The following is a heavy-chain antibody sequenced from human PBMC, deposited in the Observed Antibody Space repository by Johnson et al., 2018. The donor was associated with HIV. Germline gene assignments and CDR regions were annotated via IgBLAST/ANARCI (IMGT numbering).Heavy chain of an antibody. D-gene: IGHD6-13*01. CDR3: AKDTEAAAGTDDAFDI. CDR2: ISWNSGSI. Sequence: QLVESGGGLVQPGRSLRLSCAASGFTFDDYAMHWVRQAPGKGLEWVSGISWNSGSIGYADSVKGRFPISRDNAKNSLYLQMNSLRAEDTALYYCAKDTEAAAGTDDAFDIWGQGTMVTVSS. J-gene: IGHJ3*02. CDR1: GFTFDDYA. V-gene: IGHV3-9*01.